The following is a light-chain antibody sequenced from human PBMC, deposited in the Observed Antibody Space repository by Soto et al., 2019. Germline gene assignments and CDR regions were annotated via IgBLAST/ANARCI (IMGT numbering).Light chain of an antibody. CDR1: QGISSY. CDR2: AAS. V-gene: IGKV1-8*01. J-gene: IGKJ5*01. CDR3: QQYYSYPRT. Sequence: AIRMTQSPSSLSASTGDRVTITCRASQGISSYLAWYQQKPGKAPKLLIYAASTLQSGVPSRFSGSGSGTDFTLTISCLQSEDFATYYCQQYYSYPRTFGQGTRRRLN.